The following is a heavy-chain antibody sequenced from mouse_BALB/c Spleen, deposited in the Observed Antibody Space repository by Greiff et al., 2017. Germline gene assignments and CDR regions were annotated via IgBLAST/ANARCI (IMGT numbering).Heavy chain of an antibody. Sequence: QVQLQQPGAELVKPGASVKLSCKASGYTFTSYWMHWVKQRPGQGLEWIGEIDPSDSYTNYNQKFKGKATLTVDKSSSTAYMQLRSLTSEDSAVYYCASYYGSSPSWFAYWGQGTLVTVSA. J-gene: IGHJ3*01. V-gene: IGHV1-69*02. CDR3: ASYYGSSPSWFAY. CDR1: GYTFTSYW. CDR2: IDPSDSYT. D-gene: IGHD1-1*01.